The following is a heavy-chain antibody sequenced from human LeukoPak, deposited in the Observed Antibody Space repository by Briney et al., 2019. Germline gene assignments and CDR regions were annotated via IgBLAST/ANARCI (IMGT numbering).Heavy chain of an antibody. D-gene: IGHD6-19*01. Sequence: GGSLRLSCAASGFTFSSYSMNWVRQAPGKGLEWVSYISSSSSTIYYADSVKGRFTISRDNAKNSLYLQMNSLRAEDTAVYYCARGRIAVAGTLDDYWGQGTLVTVSS. V-gene: IGHV3-48*04. CDR3: ARGRIAVAGTLDDY. CDR2: ISSSSSTI. CDR1: GFTFSSYS. J-gene: IGHJ4*02.